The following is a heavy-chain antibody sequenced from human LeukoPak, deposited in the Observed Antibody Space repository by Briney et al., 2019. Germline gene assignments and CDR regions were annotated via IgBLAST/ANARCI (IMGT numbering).Heavy chain of an antibody. CDR3: AKDRLISGSEAPFDY. J-gene: IGHJ4*02. CDR2: ISASTTII. CDR1: GFTFSSYS. V-gene: IGHV3-48*01. Sequence: GGSLRLSCAASGFTFSSYSMNWVRQAPGKGLEWISYISASTTIIFDADSVKGRFTISRDNANNLLYLQMNSLRAEDTAVYYCAKDRLISGSEAPFDYWGQGTLVTVSS. D-gene: IGHD6-19*01.